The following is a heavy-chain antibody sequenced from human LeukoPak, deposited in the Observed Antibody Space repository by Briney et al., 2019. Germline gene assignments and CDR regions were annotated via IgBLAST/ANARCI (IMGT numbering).Heavy chain of an antibody. Sequence: PSETLSLTCTVSGGSISSANHFWSWVRQSPGEGRGGIGYIHYDGRAHYKPSIKSRVSMSLDMSKNQFSLSLSSVPAADTAIYYCAREVITPGDSDGFDLWGQGTMVSVSS. CDR3: AREVITPGDSDGFDL. V-gene: IGHV4-30-4*08. J-gene: IGHJ3*01. D-gene: IGHD2-2*01. CDR2: IHYDGRA. CDR1: GGSISSANHF.